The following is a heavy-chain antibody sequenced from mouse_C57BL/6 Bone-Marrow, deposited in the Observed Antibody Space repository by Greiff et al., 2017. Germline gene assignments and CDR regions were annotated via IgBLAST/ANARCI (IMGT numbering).Heavy chain of an antibody. CDR2: IYPRSGNT. CDR1: GYTFTSYG. CDR3: ARGSGRTTVVAGAMDY. D-gene: IGHD1-1*01. J-gene: IGHJ4*01. Sequence: QVQLKESGAELARPGASVKLSCKASGYTFTSYGISWVKQRTGQGLEWIGEIYPRSGNTYYNEKFKGKATLTADKSSSTAYMELRSLTSEDSAVYFCARGSGRTTVVAGAMDYWGQGTSVTVSS. V-gene: IGHV1-81*01.